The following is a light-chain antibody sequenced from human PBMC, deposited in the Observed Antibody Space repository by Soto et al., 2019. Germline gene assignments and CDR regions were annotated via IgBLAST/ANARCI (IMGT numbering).Light chain of an antibody. CDR2: GAS. J-gene: IGKJ3*01. CDR3: QQYNNWPIT. V-gene: IGKV3-15*01. CDR1: QSVSSN. Sequence: EIVMTQSPATLSVSPGDRATLSCRASQSVSSNLAWYQQKPGQAPRLLIYGASTRATGIPAKFSGSRSGTEFTLTVSSLQSEDFAVYYCQQYNNWPITFGPGTKVDIK.